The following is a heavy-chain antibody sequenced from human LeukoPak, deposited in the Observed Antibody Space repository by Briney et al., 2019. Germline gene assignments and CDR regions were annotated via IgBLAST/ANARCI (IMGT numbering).Heavy chain of an antibody. Sequence: GGSLRLSCAVSGFSFSSFGMSWVRQAPGEGLEWISAISVDGETTWYADSVKGRFIISRDNSKNTLYLQLSSLRAEDTAVYYCAQGYSSGWFPNWGQGPRVSVSS. CDR1: GFSFSSFG. CDR3: AQGYSSGWFPN. V-gene: IGHV3-23*01. J-gene: IGHJ4*02. CDR2: ISVDGETT. D-gene: IGHD2-15*01.